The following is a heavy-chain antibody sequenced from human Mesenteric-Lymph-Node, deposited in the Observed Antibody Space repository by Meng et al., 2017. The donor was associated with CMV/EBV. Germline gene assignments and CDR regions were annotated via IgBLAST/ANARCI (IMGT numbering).Heavy chain of an antibody. CDR1: GASFSDYY. Sequence: VDGASFSDYYWSWIRQSTGKGREWIGEVNYIGSTKYNPSLKSRVTMSVDTSKNHFSLEVNPVTAADTAVYYCARGRYTSVEAGLDYWGQGTLVTVSS. CDR3: ARGRYTSVEAGLDY. CDR2: VNYIGST. J-gene: IGHJ4*02. D-gene: IGHD6-19*01. V-gene: IGHV4-34*01.